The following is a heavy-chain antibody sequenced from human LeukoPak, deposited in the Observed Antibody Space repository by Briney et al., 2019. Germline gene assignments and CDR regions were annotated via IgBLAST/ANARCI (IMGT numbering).Heavy chain of an antibody. Sequence: GGSLRLSCAASGFTFSSYAMSWVRQAPGKGLEWVSAIRGSGGSTYYADSVKGRFTLSRDNYKNTLYLQMNSLRAEDTAVYYCAKSIVGATYNWFDPWGQGTLVTVSS. CDR2: IRGSGGST. CDR3: AKSIVGATYNWFDP. V-gene: IGHV3-23*01. CDR1: GFTFSSYA. J-gene: IGHJ5*02. D-gene: IGHD1-26*01.